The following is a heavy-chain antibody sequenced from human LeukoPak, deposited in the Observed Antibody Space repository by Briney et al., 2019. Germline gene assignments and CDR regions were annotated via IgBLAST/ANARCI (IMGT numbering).Heavy chain of an antibody. V-gene: IGHV3-11*04. J-gene: IGHJ5*02. Sequence: PVGSLRLSCAASGFTFSDYYMSWIRQAPGKGLEWVSYISSSGSTIYYADSVRGRFTISRDNAKNSLYLQMNSLRAEDTAVYYCARDRDRGWFDPWGQGTLVTVSS. CDR1: GFTFSDYY. D-gene: IGHD3-10*01. CDR2: ISSSGSTI. CDR3: ARDRDRGWFDP.